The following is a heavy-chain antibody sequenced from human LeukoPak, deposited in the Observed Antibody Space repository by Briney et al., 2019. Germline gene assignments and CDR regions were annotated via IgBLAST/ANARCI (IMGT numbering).Heavy chain of an antibody. Sequence: ASVKVSCKASGYTFTSYGISWVRQAPGQGLVWMGWISAYNGNTNYAQKLQGRATMTTDTSTSTAHMELRSLRSDDTAVYYCARYASSGYYPPYGMDVWGQGTTVTVSS. D-gene: IGHD3-22*01. J-gene: IGHJ6*02. CDR3: ARYASSGYYPPYGMDV. V-gene: IGHV1-18*01. CDR2: ISAYNGNT. CDR1: GYTFTSYG.